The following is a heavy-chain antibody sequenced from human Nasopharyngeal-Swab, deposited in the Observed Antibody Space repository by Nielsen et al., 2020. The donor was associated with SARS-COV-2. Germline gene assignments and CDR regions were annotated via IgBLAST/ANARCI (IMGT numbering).Heavy chain of an antibody. Sequence: SGPTLVQPTQTLTLTCTFSGFSLSTSGMCVSWIRQPPGKALEWLALIDWDDDKYYSTSLKTRLTISKDTSKNQVVLTMTNMDPVDTATYYCAHSPRGSGSYHWYFDLWGRGTLVTVSS. CDR1: GFSLSTSGMC. D-gene: IGHD1-26*01. CDR3: AHSPRGSGSYHWYFDL. V-gene: IGHV2-70*12. CDR2: IDWDDDK. J-gene: IGHJ2*01.